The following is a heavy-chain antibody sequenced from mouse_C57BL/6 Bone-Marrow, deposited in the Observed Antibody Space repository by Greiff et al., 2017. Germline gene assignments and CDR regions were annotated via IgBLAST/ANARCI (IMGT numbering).Heavy chain of an antibody. CDR2: IRNKANGYTT. V-gene: IGHV7-3*01. J-gene: IGHJ1*03. CDR1: GFTFTDYY. CDR3: ARWDTTVDFDV. Sequence: EVKVVESGGGLVQPGGSLSLSCAASGFTFTDYYMSWVRQPPGKALEWLGFIRNKANGYTTEYSASVKGRFTISSDNSQSSLYLQMNALRAEDSATYYCARWDTTVDFDVWGTGTTVTVSS. D-gene: IGHD1-1*01.